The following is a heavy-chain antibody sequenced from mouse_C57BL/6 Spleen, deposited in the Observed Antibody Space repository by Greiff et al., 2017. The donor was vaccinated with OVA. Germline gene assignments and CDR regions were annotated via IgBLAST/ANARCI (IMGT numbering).Heavy chain of an antibody. J-gene: IGHJ2*01. Sequence: QVQLKQSGAELVRPGTSVKVSCKASGYAFTNYLIEWVKQRPGQGLEWIGVINPGSGGTNYNEKFKGKATLTADKSSSTAYMQLSSLTSEDSAVYFCARSYDSYYFDYWGQGTTLTVSS. CDR1: GYAFTNYL. D-gene: IGHD2-4*01. CDR3: ARSYDSYYFDY. CDR2: INPGSGGT. V-gene: IGHV1-54*01.